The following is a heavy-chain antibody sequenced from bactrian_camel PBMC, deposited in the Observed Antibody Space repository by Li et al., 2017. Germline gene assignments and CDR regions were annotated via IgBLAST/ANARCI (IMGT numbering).Heavy chain of an antibody. CDR3: AADSGAPATVTLTAAAYKY. CDR1: GFTFSGNC. Sequence: HVQLVESGGGSVQAGGSLRLSCAASGFTFSGNCMGWFRQAPGEFREGIASINTGDGSTNYADSVKGRFTVSQDYVNESLYLQMNSLNSEDTAVYYCAADSGAPATVTLTAAAYKYWGQGTQVTVS. J-gene: IGHJ4*01. D-gene: IGHD5*01. CDR2: INTGDGST. V-gene: IGHV3S1*01.